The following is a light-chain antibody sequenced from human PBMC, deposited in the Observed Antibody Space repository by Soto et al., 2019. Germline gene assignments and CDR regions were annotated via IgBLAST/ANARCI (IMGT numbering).Light chain of an antibody. CDR1: HSISSNY. CDR3: QQYGISLWT. V-gene: IGKV3-20*01. Sequence: EIVLTQSPGTLSLSTGERPTLSCRASHSISSNYLAWYQQKPGQAPRLLIHGASSRATGISDRFSGGGSGTDFTLTISRLEPEDFAVYYCQQYGISLWTFGQGTKVDI. J-gene: IGKJ1*01. CDR2: GAS.